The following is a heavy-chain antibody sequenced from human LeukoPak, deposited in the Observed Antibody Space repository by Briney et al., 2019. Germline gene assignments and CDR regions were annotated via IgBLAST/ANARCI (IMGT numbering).Heavy chain of an antibody. D-gene: IGHD3-22*01. CDR1: GCTFTGYY. CDR2: INPNSGGT. Sequence: ASVKVSCKASGCTFTGYYMHWVRQAPGQGLEWMGWINPNSGGTNYAQKFQGRVTMTRDTSINTAYMELSRLRSDDTAVYYCARGPRNYYDSSGYYYSHDYWGQGTLVTVSS. J-gene: IGHJ4*02. V-gene: IGHV1-2*02. CDR3: ARGPRNYYDSSGYYYSHDY.